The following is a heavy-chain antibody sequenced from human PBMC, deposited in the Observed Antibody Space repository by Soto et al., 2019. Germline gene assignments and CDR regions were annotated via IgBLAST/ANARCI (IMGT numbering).Heavy chain of an antibody. J-gene: IGHJ4*02. CDR2: ISHSGST. CDR1: GATISSTTSGNW. Sequence: QVQLQESGPGLVRPSGTLSLTCAVSGATISSTTSGNWWSWVRQPPGKGLEWIGEISHSGSTTYNPPLKSRVTMSVDKSKNQFSLQLSSVTAADTAVYYCARMVGATLVDFWGQGTLVTVSS. V-gene: IGHV4-4*02. CDR3: ARMVGATLVDF. D-gene: IGHD1-26*01.